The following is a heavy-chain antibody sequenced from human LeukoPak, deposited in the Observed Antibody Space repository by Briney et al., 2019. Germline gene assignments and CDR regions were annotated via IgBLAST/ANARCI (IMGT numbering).Heavy chain of an antibody. J-gene: IGHJ4*02. D-gene: IGHD3-22*01. CDR2: ISTDASST. Sequence: GGSLRLSCAGSGFTFSSYWMHWVRQAPGKGLVWVSRISTDASSTTYADSVKGRFTISRDNAKGTLYLQMNSLKTEDTAVYYCTTDPNYYDSSGYSNSYWGQGTLVTVSS. V-gene: IGHV3-74*01. CDR3: TTDPNYYDSSGYSNSY. CDR1: GFTFSSYW.